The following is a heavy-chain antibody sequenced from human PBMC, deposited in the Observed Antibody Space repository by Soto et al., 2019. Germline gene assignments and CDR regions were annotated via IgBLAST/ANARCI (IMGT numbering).Heavy chain of an antibody. Sequence: PSETLSLTCTVSGGSISSYYWSWIRQPPGKGLEWIGYIYYSGSTNYNPSLKSRVTISVDTSKNQFSLKLSSVTAADTAVYYCARGRHSGYDYDLDYFDYWGQGTLVTGSS. CDR3: ARGRHSGYDYDLDYFDY. D-gene: IGHD5-12*01. CDR2: IYYSGST. CDR1: GGSISSYY. J-gene: IGHJ4*02. V-gene: IGHV4-59*01.